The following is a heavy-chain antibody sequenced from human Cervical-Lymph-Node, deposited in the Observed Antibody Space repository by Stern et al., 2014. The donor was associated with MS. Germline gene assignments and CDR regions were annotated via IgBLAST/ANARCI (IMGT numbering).Heavy chain of an antibody. Sequence: VQLVQSGGGLVQPGGSLRLSCAASGFTFSDYYMRWIRQAPGKGLEWVSYIRTNGRTTYYADSVKGRFTISRDNAKNSLYLQMNSLRAEDTAVYYCARDYGDYGAGWAFDYWGQGTLVTVSS. CDR3: ARDYGDYGAGWAFDY. CDR2: IRTNGRTT. J-gene: IGHJ4*02. V-gene: IGHV3-11*01. D-gene: IGHD4-17*01. CDR1: GFTFSDYY.